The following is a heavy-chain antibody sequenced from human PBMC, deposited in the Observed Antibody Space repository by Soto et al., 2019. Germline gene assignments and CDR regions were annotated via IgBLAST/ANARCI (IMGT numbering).Heavy chain of an antibody. J-gene: IGHJ4*02. D-gene: IGHD4-17*01. CDR2: IYSSGSA. V-gene: IGHV4-59*01. Sequence: PSETLSLTCTVSGGSISSYYWSWIRQPPGKGLECIGYIYSSGSANYNPSLKSRITISVDTSKNQFSLKLTSVTAADTAVYYCARLRTTEVYYFDYWGPGTLVTVSS. CDR3: ARLRTTEVYYFDY. CDR1: GGSISSYY.